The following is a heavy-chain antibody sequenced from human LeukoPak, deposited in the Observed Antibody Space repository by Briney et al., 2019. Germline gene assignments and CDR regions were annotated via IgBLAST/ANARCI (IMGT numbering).Heavy chain of an antibody. CDR2: ISYDGSNK. J-gene: IGHJ6*02. CDR1: GFTFSSYG. D-gene: IGHD6-19*01. Sequence: GGSLRLPCAASGFTFSSYGMHWVRQAPGKGLEWVAVISYDGSNKYYADSVKGRFTISRDNSKNTLYLQMNGLRAEDTAVYYCAKERINPVAGRYDYYYYGMDVWGQGTTVTVSS. CDR3: AKERINPVAGRYDYYYYGMDV. V-gene: IGHV3-30*18.